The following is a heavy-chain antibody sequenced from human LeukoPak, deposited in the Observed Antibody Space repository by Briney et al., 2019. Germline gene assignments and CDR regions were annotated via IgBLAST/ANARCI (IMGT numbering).Heavy chain of an antibody. V-gene: IGHV1-69*05. Sequence: SVKVSCKASGYTFTDNYMHWVRQAPGQGLEWMGGIIPIFGTANYAQKFQGRVTITTDESTSTAYMELSSLRSEDTAVYYCARDLTHYDTEGPNRVWYFDLWGRGTLVTVSS. D-gene: IGHD3-22*01. CDR3: ARDLTHYDTEGPNRVWYFDL. CDR1: GYTFTDNY. J-gene: IGHJ2*01. CDR2: IIPIFGTA.